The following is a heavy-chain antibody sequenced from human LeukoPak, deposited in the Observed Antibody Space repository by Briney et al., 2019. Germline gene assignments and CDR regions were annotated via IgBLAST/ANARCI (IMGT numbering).Heavy chain of an antibody. CDR3: ARAYSYGLLDAFDI. D-gene: IGHD5-18*01. V-gene: IGHV1-2*04. CDR1: GYTFTGYY. J-gene: IGHJ3*02. CDR2: INPNSGGT. Sequence: ASVTVSCKDSGYTFTGYYMHWVRQAPGQGLEWMGWINPNSGGTNYAQKFQGWVTMTRDTSISTAYMELSRLRSDDTAVYYCARAYSYGLLDAFDIWGQGTMVTVSS.